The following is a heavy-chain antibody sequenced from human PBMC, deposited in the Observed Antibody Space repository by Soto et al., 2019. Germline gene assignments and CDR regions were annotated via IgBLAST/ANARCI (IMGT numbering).Heavy chain of an antibody. CDR1: GGSVSSGSYY. J-gene: IGHJ4*02. V-gene: IGHV4-61*01. Sequence: QVQLQESGPGLVKPSETLSLTCTVSGGSVSSGSYYWSWIRQPPGKGLEWIGYIYYSGSTNYTPSLKSRVTISVDTSKNQFSLKLSSVTAADTAVYYCARSRDLYFDYWGQGTLVTVSS. CDR2: IYYSGST. CDR3: ARSRDLYFDY.